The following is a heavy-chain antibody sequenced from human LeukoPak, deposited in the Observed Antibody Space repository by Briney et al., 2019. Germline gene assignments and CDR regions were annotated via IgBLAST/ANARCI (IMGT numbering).Heavy chain of an antibody. V-gene: IGHV4-34*01. J-gene: IGHJ5*02. D-gene: IGHD3-3*01. CDR1: GGSINYYY. CDR2: INHSGST. Sequence: PSESLSLTCTVSGGSINYYYWSWMRQPPGKGLEWIGEINHSGSTNYNPSLKSRVTTSVDTSKNQFSLKLSSVTAADTAVYYCARGRGLRFLEWLSDTNNWFDPWGQGTLVTVSS. CDR3: ARGRGLRFLEWLSDTNNWFDP.